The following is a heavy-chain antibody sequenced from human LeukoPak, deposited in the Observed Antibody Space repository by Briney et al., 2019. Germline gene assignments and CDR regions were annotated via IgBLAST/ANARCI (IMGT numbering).Heavy chain of an antibody. D-gene: IGHD2-15*01. CDR1: GYTFTGNF. J-gene: IGHJ5*02. CDR2: ISAYNGNT. CDR3: ARDRRKYCSGGSCYGLNWFDP. V-gene: IGHV1-18*04. Sequence: GASVKVSCKASGYTFTGNFMHWVRQAPGQGLEWMGWISAYNGNTNYAQKLQGRVTMTTDTSTSTAYMELRSLRSDDTAVYYCARDRRKYCSGGSCYGLNWFDPWGQGTLVTVSS.